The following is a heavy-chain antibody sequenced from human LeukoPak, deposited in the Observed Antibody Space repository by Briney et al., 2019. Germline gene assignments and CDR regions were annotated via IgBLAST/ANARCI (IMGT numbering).Heavy chain of an antibody. V-gene: IGHV4-38-2*02. D-gene: IGHD2-2*01. CDR2: IYHSGST. CDR1: GYSISSGYY. Sequence: SETLSLTCTVSGYSISSGYYWGWIRQPPGKGLEWIGSIYHSGSTYYNPSLKSRVTISVDTSKNQFSLKLSSVTAADTAVYYCARDLERYCSSTSCRINWFDPWGQGTLVTVSS. CDR3: ARDLERYCSSTSCRINWFDP. J-gene: IGHJ5*02.